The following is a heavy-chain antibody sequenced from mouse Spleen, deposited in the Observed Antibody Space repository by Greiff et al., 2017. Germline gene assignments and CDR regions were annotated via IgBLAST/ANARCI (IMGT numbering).Heavy chain of an antibody. CDR2: IRNKANGYTT. CDR1: GFTFTDYY. J-gene: IGHJ2*01. V-gene: IGHV7-3*02. CDR3: ARDIYYDYDGGFDY. Sequence: EVKVVESGGGLVQPGGSLRLSCATSGFTFTDYYMSWVRQPPGKALEWLGFIRNKANGYTTEYSASVKGRFTISRDNSQSILYLQMNTLRAEDSATYYCARDIYYDYDGGFDYWGQGTTLTVSS. D-gene: IGHD2-4*01.